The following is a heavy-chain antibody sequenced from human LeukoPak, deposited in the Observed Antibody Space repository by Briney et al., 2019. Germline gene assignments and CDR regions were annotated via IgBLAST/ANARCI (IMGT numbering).Heavy chain of an antibody. V-gene: IGHV4-39*01. Sequence: SETLSLTCIVSGGSISSSSHYWGWIRQSPGKGLEWIGSIYYSGTTHNNPTLKSRVTISVDTSKNQFSLKLCSVTAADTSVYYCARQVAAVLFFQHWGQGTLVTVSS. CDR3: ARQVAAVLFFQH. CDR2: IYYSGTT. J-gene: IGHJ1*01. D-gene: IGHD6-13*01. CDR1: GGSISSSSHY.